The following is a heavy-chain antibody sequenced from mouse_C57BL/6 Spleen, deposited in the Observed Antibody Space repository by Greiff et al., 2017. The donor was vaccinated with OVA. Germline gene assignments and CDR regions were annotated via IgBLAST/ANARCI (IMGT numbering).Heavy chain of an antibody. CDR2: IDPSDSYT. D-gene: IGHD1-2*01. CDR1: GYTFTSYW. V-gene: IGHV1-59*01. J-gene: IGHJ2*01. Sequence: VQLQQPGAELVRPGTSVKLSCKASGYTFTSYWMHWVKQRPGQGLEWIGVIDPSDSYTNYNQKFKGKATLTVDTSSSTAYMQLSSLTSEDSAVYYCARDDGDRGVGYWGQGTTLTVSS. CDR3: ARDDGDRGVGY.